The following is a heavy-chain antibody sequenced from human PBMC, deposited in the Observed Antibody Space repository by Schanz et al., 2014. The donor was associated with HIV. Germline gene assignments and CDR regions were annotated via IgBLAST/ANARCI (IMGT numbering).Heavy chain of an antibody. CDR3: TRGRFLERGGMDV. CDR2: IWNDGSNT. J-gene: IGHJ6*02. V-gene: IGHV3-33*08. D-gene: IGHD3-3*01. CDR1: GFTFSTND. Sequence: VQLVESGGGLVQPGRSLRLSCAASGFTFSTNDMHWVRQLPGKGLEWVAVIWNDGSNTFYADSVKGRFTISRDNSNNTLYLQMNSLRAEDTAVYFCTRGRFLERGGMDVWGQGTAVTVSS.